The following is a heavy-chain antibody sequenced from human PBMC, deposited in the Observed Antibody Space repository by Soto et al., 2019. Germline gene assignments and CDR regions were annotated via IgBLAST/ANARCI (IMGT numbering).Heavy chain of an antibody. D-gene: IGHD1-26*01. Sequence: PSETLSLTCSVSGGSISSYYWSWIRQPPGKGLEWIGYIYYTGSTNSNLSLKSRATISLDTSKNQFSLRLTSVTAADTAVYYCVRQGIGALHGLVDVWGQGTTVTVSS. V-gene: IGHV4-59*01. CDR2: IYYTGST. J-gene: IGHJ6*02. CDR3: VRQGIGALHGLVDV. CDR1: GGSISSYY.